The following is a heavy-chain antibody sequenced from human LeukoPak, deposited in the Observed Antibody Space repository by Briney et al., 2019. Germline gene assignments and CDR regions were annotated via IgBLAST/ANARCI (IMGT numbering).Heavy chain of an antibody. Sequence: GGSLRLSCAASGFTFSSYEMNWVRQAPGKGLEWVSYISSSGSTIYNADSVKGRFTISRNNAKNSLYLQMNSLRAEDTAVYYCARERGYSGYDYFVDSPSDYWGQGTLVTVSS. CDR1: GFTFSSYE. CDR2: ISSSGSTI. V-gene: IGHV3-48*03. CDR3: ARERGYSGYDYFVDSPSDY. J-gene: IGHJ4*02. D-gene: IGHD5-12*01.